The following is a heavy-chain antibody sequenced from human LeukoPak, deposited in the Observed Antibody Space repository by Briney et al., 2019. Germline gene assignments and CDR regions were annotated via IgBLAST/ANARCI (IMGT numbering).Heavy chain of an antibody. CDR2: ISGLGGGT. Sequence: PGVSLTLSCAASGFTFSTYAMSWLRQAPGKGLEWVSTISGLGGGTYYADSVKGRFTISRVNSKDTLYLQMNSLRAEDTAIYYCAKNAEWELPEYFFDYWGQGTLVTVPS. CDR1: GFTFSTYA. J-gene: IGHJ4*02. D-gene: IGHD1-26*01. V-gene: IGHV3-23*01. CDR3: AKNAEWELPEYFFDY.